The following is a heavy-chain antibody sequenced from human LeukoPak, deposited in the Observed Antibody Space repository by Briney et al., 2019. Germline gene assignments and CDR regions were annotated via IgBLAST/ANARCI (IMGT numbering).Heavy chain of an antibody. CDR3: ASRYCSSTSCYYDYFDY. V-gene: IGHV4-61*01. CDR2: IYYSGST. Sequence: SETLSLTCAVSGGSVSSGSYYWSWIRQPPGKGLEWIGYIYYSGSTNYNPSLKSRVTISVDTSKNQFSLKLSSVTAADTAVYYCASRYCSSTSCYYDYFDYWGQGTLVTVSS. CDR1: GGSVSSGSYY. D-gene: IGHD2-2*01. J-gene: IGHJ4*02.